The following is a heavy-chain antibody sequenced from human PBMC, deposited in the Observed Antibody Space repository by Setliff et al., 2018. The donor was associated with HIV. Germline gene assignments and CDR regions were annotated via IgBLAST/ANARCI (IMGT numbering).Heavy chain of an antibody. CDR2: ISGSGGST. J-gene: IGHJ4*02. D-gene: IGHD6-13*01. V-gene: IGHV3-23*01. CDR1: GFTFDDYA. Sequence: GGSLRLSCAASGFTFDDYAMHWVRQAPGKGLEWVSLISGSGGSTYYADSVKGRFTISRDNSKNTVFLQMNSLRVGDTAIYYCAKLPGIALVFPFDYWGQGALVTVSS. CDR3: AKLPGIALVFPFDY.